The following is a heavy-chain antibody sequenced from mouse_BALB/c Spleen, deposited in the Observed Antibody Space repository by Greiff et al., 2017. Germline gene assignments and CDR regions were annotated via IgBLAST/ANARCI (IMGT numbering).Heavy chain of an antibody. CDR2: ISSGGGST. J-gene: IGHJ2*01. D-gene: IGHD2-1*01. V-gene: IGHV5-12-1*01. Sequence: EVKLMESGGGLVKPGGSLKLSCAASGFAFSSYDMSWVRQTPEKRLEWVAYISSGGGSTYYPDTVKGRFTISRDNAKNTLYLQMSSLKSEDTAMYYCARWRYGNYDYWGQGTTLTVSS. CDR3: ARWRYGNYDY. CDR1: GFAFSSYD.